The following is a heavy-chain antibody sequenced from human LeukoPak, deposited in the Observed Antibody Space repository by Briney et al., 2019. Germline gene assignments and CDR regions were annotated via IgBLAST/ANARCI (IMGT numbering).Heavy chain of an antibody. D-gene: IGHD3-3*01. CDR2: INTNTGNP. CDR1: GYTFTSYA. Sequence: ASVKVSCKASGYTFTSYAMNWVRQAPGQGLEWMGWINTNTGNPTYAQGFTGRFVFSLDTSVSTAYLQISSLKAEDTAVYYCASPNYGFWSGYYNAGAFDIRGQGTMVTVSS. CDR3: ASPNYGFWSGYYNAGAFDI. V-gene: IGHV7-4-1*02. J-gene: IGHJ3*02.